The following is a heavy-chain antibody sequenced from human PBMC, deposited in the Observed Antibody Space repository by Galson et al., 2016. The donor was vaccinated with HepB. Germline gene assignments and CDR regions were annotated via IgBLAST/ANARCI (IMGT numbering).Heavy chain of an antibody. J-gene: IGHJ4*02. CDR3: TTAGGSSWPPY. Sequence: SLRLSCAVSGFSFSSYAMYWVRQAPGKGLEWLAVIFHDGSKQFYAAPVKGRFTISRDDAKNTVYLQMNSLKIEDAAVYYCTTAGGSSWPPYWGQGTLVTVSS. D-gene: IGHD6-13*01. CDR1: GFSFSSYA. V-gene: IGHV3-30*04. CDR2: IFHDGSKQ.